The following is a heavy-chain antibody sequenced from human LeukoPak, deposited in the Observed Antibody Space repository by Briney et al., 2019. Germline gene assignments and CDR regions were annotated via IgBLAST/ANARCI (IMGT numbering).Heavy chain of an antibody. Sequence: GGSLRLSCAASGFTFSSYAMNWVRQAPGKGLEWVSDISGSGGSRYYADSVKGRFTISRDNSKNTLCLQMNSLRAEDTAVYYCAKNISYYFDYWGQGTLVTVSS. CDR3: AKNISYYFDY. CDR1: GFTFSSYA. D-gene: IGHD2/OR15-2a*01. J-gene: IGHJ4*02. V-gene: IGHV3-23*01. CDR2: ISGSGGSR.